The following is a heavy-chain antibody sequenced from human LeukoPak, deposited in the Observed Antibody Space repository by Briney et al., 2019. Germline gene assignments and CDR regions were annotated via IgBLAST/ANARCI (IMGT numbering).Heavy chain of an antibody. CDR2: ISSNGGST. Sequence: GGSLRLSCAASGCIFSSYAMHWVRQAPGKGLEYVSAISSNGGSTYYANSVKGRFTISRDNSKNTLYLQMGSLRAEDMAVYYCARGTSGTEGRYFDYWGQGTLVTVSS. D-gene: IGHD1-26*01. CDR1: GCIFSSYA. CDR3: ARGTSGTEGRYFDY. V-gene: IGHV3-64*01. J-gene: IGHJ4*02.